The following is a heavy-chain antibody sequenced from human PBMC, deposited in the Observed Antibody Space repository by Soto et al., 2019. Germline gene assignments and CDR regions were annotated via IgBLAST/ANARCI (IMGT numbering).Heavy chain of an antibody. Sequence: ASVKVSCKASGYTFTSYGISWVRQAPGQGLEWMGWISAYNGNTNYAQKLQGRVTMTTDTSTSTDYIEQRSLRSDDTSLYYCGREGSGYALDYWRQGTLVTVSS. CDR1: GYTFTSYG. CDR3: GREGSGYALDY. D-gene: IGHD5-12*01. CDR2: ISAYNGNT. V-gene: IGHV1-18*01. J-gene: IGHJ4*02.